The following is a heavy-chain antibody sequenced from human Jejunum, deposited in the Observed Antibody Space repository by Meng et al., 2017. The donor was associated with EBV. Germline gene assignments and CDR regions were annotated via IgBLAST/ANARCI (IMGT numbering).Heavy chain of an antibody. J-gene: IGHJ4*02. CDR3: TILSHCAGGICYSYDY. D-gene: IGHD2-15*01. CDR1: GYTFTTYG. CDR2: ISAYNGNQ. Sequence: VPQVQAGAEVKEPGDSVKVFCKASGYTFTTYGVSWVRQAPGQGLAWMGWISAYNGNQDYAQKLQGRVTMTTDTPTSTAYMELRRLRSDDTAVYYCTILSHCAGGICYSYDYWGQGTLVTVSS. V-gene: IGHV1-18*04.